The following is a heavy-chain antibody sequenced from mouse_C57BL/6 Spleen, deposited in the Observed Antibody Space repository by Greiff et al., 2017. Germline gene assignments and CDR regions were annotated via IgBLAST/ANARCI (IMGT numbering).Heavy chain of an antibody. CDR3: ARRGYDSNYEAWFAY. J-gene: IGHJ3*01. CDR2: IDPSDSYT. V-gene: IGHV1-50*01. D-gene: IGHD2-5*01. CDR1: GYTFTSYW. Sequence: QVQLQQPGAELVKPGASVKLSCKASGYTFTSYWMQWVKQRPGQGLEWIGEIDPSDSYTNYNQKFKGKATLTVDTSSSTAYMQLSSLTSEDSAVYYCARRGYDSNYEAWFAYWGQGTLVTVSA.